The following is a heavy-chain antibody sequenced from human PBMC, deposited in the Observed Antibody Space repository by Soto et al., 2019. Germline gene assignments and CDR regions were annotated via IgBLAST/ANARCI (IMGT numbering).Heavy chain of an antibody. V-gene: IGHV1-3*01. CDR2: INAGNGNT. CDR1: GYTFTSYA. J-gene: IGHJ4*02. Sequence: QVQLVQSGAEVKKPGASVKVSCKASGYTFTSYAMHWVRQAPGQRLEWMGWINAGNGNTKYSQKFQGRVTITRVTSASTAYMELSSLRSEDTAVYYCARDRDYYDSSGYFVHWGQGTLVTVSS. D-gene: IGHD3-22*01. CDR3: ARDRDYYDSSGYFVH.